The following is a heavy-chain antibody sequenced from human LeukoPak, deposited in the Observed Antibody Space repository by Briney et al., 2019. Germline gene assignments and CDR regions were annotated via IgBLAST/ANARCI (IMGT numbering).Heavy chain of an antibody. CDR3: TTELGLSFGVRYFDH. CDR1: GFTFSNAW. V-gene: IGHV3-15*01. J-gene: IGHJ4*02. Sequence: GGSLRLSCAASGFTFSNAWMSWVRQAPGKGLEWVDHIKSKIDGETTGYAAPVKGRFTISRDDSKNMLYLQMNSLKTEDTAVYYCTTELGLSFGVRYFDHWGQGTSATVSS. CDR2: IKSKIDGETT. D-gene: IGHD3-10*01.